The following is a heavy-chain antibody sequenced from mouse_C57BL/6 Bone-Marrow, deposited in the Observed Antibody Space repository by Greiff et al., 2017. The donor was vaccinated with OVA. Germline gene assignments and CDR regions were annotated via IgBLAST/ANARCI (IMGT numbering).Heavy chain of an antibody. Sequence: EVNVVESGGDLVKPGGSLKLSCAASGFTFSSYGMSWVRQTPDKRLEWVATISSGGSYTSYPASVKGRFTISRDHAKNTLCLQMSSLKSEDTAMYYCARQPRYYYAMDYWGQGTSVTVSS. CDR3: ARQPRYYYAMDY. D-gene: IGHD1-1*01. CDR2: ISSGGSYT. CDR1: GFTFSSYG. V-gene: IGHV5-6*01. J-gene: IGHJ4*01.